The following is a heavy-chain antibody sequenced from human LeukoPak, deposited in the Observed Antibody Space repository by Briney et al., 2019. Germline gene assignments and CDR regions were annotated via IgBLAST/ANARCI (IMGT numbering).Heavy chain of an antibody. J-gene: IGHJ3*02. CDR1: GGSISSGDYY. Sequence: SQTLSLTCAVSGGSISSGDYYWSWIRQPPGKGLEWIGYIYYSGSTYYNPSLKSRVTISVDTSKNQFSLKLSSVTAADTAVYYCARGPYCSGGSCSDDAFDIWGQGTMVTVSS. D-gene: IGHD2-15*01. CDR2: IYYSGST. CDR3: ARGPYCSGGSCSDDAFDI. V-gene: IGHV4-30-4*01.